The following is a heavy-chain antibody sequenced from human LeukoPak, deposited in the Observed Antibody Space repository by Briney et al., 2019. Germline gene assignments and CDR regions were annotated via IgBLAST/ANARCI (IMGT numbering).Heavy chain of an antibody. CDR1: GFTFSSYA. J-gene: IGHJ4*02. CDR2: ISYDGSNK. D-gene: IGHD2-2*01. V-gene: IGHV3-30*04. CDR3: AGPSSSTLWGYFDY. Sequence: GGSLRLSCAASGFTFSSYAMHWVRQAPGKGLEWVAVISYDGSNKYYADSVKGRFTISRDNSKNTLYLQMNSPRAEDTAVYYCAGPSSSTLWGYFDYWGQGTLVTVSS.